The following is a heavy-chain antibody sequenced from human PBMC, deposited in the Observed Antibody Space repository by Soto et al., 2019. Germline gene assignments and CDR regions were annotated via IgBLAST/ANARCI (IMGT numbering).Heavy chain of an antibody. CDR1: GGTFSSYA. J-gene: IGHJ6*02. CDR3: ARSSSVVVVPAARQYYYYGMDV. CDR2: IIPIFGTA. D-gene: IGHD2-2*01. Sequence: QVQLVQSGAEVKKPGSSVKVSCKASGGTFSSYAISWVRQAPGQGLEWMGGIIPIFGTANYAQKFQGGVTITADESTSTDYMEVSSLRSEDTDVYYCARSSSVVVVPAARQYYYYGMDVWGQGTTVTVSS. V-gene: IGHV1-69*01.